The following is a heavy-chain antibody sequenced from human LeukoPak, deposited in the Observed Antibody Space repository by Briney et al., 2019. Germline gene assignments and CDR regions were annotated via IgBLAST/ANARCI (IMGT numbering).Heavy chain of an antibody. CDR3: ARAYYSTSWYGV. CDR2: ISQSGST. J-gene: IGHJ3*01. V-gene: IGHV4-4*02. CDR1: GGSISSGDW. D-gene: IGHD2-2*01. Sequence: PSETLSLTCAVSGGSISSGDWWSWVRQPPGKGLEWIGEISQSGSTNYNPSLKSRVTILLDTSKNHFSVRLSSVTAADTAVYYCARAYYSTSWYGVWGQGTLVTVSS.